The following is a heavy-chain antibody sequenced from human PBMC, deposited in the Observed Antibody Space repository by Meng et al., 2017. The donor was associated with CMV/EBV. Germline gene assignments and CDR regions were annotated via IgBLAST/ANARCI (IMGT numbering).Heavy chain of an antibody. CDR2: IIPIFGTA. J-gene: IGHJ6*02. CDR1: GGTFSSYA. Sequence: SVKVSCKASGGTFSSYAISWVRQAPGQGLEWMGGIIPIFGTASFAQKFQGRVTITTDESTAYMELSSLRSEDAAVYYCARTRYDSSGYDAYYYYAMDVWGQGTTVTV. D-gene: IGHD3-22*01. CDR3: ARTRYDSSGYDAYYYYAMDV. V-gene: IGHV1-69*05.